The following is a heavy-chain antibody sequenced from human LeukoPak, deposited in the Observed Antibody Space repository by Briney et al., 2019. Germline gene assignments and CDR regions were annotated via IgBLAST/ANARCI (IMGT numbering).Heavy chain of an antibody. Sequence: PSETLSLTCAVYGGSFSGYCWSWIRQSPGKGLEWIGEINHSGSTNYNPSLKSRVTISVDTSKNQFSLKLSSVTAADTAVYYCARDSHYFGIDYWGQGTLVTVSS. CDR3: ARDSHYFGIDY. CDR1: GGSFSGYC. V-gene: IGHV4-34*01. J-gene: IGHJ4*02. CDR2: INHSGST. D-gene: IGHD3-10*01.